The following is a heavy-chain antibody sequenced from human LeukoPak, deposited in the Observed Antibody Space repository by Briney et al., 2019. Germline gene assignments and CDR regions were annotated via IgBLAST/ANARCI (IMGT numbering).Heavy chain of an antibody. CDR1: GYTFTDYY. CDR3: ARDGPRIAALGEDFDY. D-gene: IGHD6-6*01. CDR2: INPNSGGT. J-gene: IGHJ4*02. V-gene: IGHV1-2*02. Sequence: ASVKVSCKASGYTFTDYYINWVRQAPGQGLEWMGWINPNSGGTNYALKFQGRVTMTRDTSIRTAYMELSRLRSDDTAVYYCARDGPRIAALGEDFDYWGQGTLVTVSS.